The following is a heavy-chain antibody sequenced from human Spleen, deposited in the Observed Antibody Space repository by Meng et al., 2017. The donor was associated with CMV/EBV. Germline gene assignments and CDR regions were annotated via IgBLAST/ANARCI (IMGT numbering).Heavy chain of an antibody. J-gene: IGHJ4*02. CDR2: IYSGGST. CDR1: GFTVSSNY. CDR3: TSGYSSGWYVY. Sequence: GESLKISCAASGFTVSSNYMSWVRQAPGKGLEWVSVIYSGGSTYYADSVKGRFTISRDNSKNTLYLQMNSLRAEDTAVYYCTSGYSSGWYVYWGQGTLVTVSS. V-gene: IGHV3-53*01. D-gene: IGHD6-19*01.